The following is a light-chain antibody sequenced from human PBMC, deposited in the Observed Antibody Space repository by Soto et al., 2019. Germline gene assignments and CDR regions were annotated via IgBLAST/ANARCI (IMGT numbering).Light chain of an antibody. CDR1: SSDIGGYNY. CDR3: CSYAGSNTHYV. J-gene: IGLJ1*01. Sequence: QSVLTQPRSVSGSPGQSVTISCTGTSSDIGGYNYVSWYQHHPGKAPKLLIYDVSKWPSGVPDRFSGSKSGNTASLTISGLQAEDDSDYYCCSYAGSNTHYVFGSGTKLTVL. CDR2: DVS. V-gene: IGLV2-11*01.